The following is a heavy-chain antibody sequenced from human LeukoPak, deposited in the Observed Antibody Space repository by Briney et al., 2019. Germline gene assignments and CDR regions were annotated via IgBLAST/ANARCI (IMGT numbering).Heavy chain of an antibody. CDR2: ISGSGGST. CDR3: AKEWGYYDILTGYTDY. J-gene: IGHJ4*02. CDR1: GFTLSSYA. V-gene: IGHV3-23*01. Sequence: GGSLRLSWAGSGFTLSSYALSLVRQAPGKGLEWVSAISGSGGSTYYADSVKGRFTISRDNSKNTLYLQMNSLRAEDTAVYYCAKEWGYYDILTGYTDYWGQGTLVTVSS. D-gene: IGHD3-9*01.